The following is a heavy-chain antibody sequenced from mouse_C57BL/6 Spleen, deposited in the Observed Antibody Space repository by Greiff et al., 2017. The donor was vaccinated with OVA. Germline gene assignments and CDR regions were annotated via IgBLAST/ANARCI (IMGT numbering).Heavy chain of an antibody. Sequence: VKLMESGAELVRPGASVTLSCKASGYTFTDYEMHWVKQTPVHGLEWIGAIDPETGGTAYNQKFKGKAILTADKSSSTAYMERRSLTSDDSAVYYCTRDRWDGRDFAYWGQGTLVTVSA. V-gene: IGHV1-15*01. CDR2: IDPETGGT. CDR1: GYTFTDYE. CDR3: TRDRWDGRDFAY. D-gene: IGHD4-1*01. J-gene: IGHJ3*01.